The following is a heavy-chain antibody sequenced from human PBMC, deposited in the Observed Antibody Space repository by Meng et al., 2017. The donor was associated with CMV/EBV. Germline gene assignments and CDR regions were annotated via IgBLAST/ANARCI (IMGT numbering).Heavy chain of an antibody. Sequence: GGSLRLSCAASGFTFSSYARHWVRQAPGKGLEWVAVISYDGSNKYYADSVKGRFTISRDNSKNTLYLQMNSLRAEDTAVYYGARDGARYCSSTSCYLNYYYGMDVWGQGTTVTVSS. CDR1: GFTFSSYA. J-gene: IGHJ6*02. CDR2: ISYDGSNK. V-gene: IGHV3-30-3*01. CDR3: ARDGARYCSSTSCYLNYYYGMDV. D-gene: IGHD2-2*01.